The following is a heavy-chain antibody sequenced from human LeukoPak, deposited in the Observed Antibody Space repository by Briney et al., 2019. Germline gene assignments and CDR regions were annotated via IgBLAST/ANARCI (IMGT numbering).Heavy chain of an antibody. V-gene: IGHV4-59*01. J-gene: IGHJ4*02. CDR1: GGSISSYY. CDR2: IYYSGST. Sequence: SETLSLTCTVSGGSISSYYWSWIRQPPGKGLEWIGYIYYSGSTNYNPSLKSRVTISVDTSKNQFSLRLSSVTAADTAVYYCARGTGYMIEDYFDYWGQGTLVTVSS. D-gene: IGHD3-22*01. CDR3: ARGTGYMIEDYFDY.